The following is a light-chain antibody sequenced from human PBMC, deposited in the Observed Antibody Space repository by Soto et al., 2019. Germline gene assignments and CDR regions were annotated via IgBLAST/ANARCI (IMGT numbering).Light chain of an antibody. CDR2: GAS. CDR3: QQYAST. V-gene: IGKV3-20*01. Sequence: EIVLTQSPGTLSLSPGERATLSCRASQSVSSSYLAWYQQKPGQAPRLLIYGASSRATGIPDRFSGSGSGTDFTLTISRLEPDDFAVYYCQQYASTFGGGTQVDIK. J-gene: IGKJ4*01. CDR1: QSVSSSY.